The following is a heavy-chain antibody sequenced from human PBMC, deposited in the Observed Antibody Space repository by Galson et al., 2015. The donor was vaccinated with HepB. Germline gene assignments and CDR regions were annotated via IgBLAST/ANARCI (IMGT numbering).Heavy chain of an antibody. Sequence: SVKVSCKASGGTSSSYAISWVRQAPGQGLEWMGAIIPIFVSANYAQRFQGRVTITADESTSTAYMELSSLRSEDTAVYYCASNFVEMATILDYWGQGTLVTVSS. V-gene: IGHV1-69*13. D-gene: IGHD5-24*01. J-gene: IGHJ4*02. CDR1: GGTSSSYA. CDR3: ASNFVEMATILDY. CDR2: IIPIFVSA.